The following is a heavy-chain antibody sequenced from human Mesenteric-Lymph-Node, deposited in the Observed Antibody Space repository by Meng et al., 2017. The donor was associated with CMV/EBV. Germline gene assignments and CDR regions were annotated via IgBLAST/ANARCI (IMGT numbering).Heavy chain of an antibody. CDR3: ARGDYDFWSGYYPYYYYGMDV. Sequence: GGSLRLSCAASGFTFSSYSMNWVRQAPGKGLEWVSSISSSSSYIYYADSVKGRFTISRDNAKNSLYLQMNSLRAEDTAVYYCARGDYDFWSGYYPYYYYGMDVWGQGTTVTVSS. CDR2: ISSSSSYI. J-gene: IGHJ6*02. V-gene: IGHV3-21*01. CDR1: GFTFSSYS. D-gene: IGHD3-3*01.